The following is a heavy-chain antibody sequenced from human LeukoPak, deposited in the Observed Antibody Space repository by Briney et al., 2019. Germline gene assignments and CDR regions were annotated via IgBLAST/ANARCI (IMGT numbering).Heavy chain of an antibody. Sequence: XAXXGFTFXSYEMNWVRQAPGKGLEGVSYISSSGSTIYXADSVKGRFTISRDNAKNSLYLQMNSLRAEDTAVYYFXXXXXXPXXXXIWGQGXMXTVSS. V-gene: IGHV3-48*03. J-gene: IGHJ3*02. CDR1: GFTFXSYE. CDR2: ISSSGSTI. CDR3: XXXXXXPXXXXI.